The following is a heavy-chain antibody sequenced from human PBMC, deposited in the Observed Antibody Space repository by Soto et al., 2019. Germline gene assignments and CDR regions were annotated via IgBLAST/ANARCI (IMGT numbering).Heavy chain of an antibody. CDR1: GGTFSSYA. CDR2: IIPIFGTA. D-gene: IGHD3-10*01. V-gene: IGHV1-69*13. CDR3: AREASYGSGDY. Sequence: SVKVSFKASGGTFSSYAISWLRQAPGQGLEWMGAIIPIFGTANYAQKFQGRVTITADESTSTAYMELSSLRSEDTAVYYCAREASYGSGDYWGQGTLVTVSS. J-gene: IGHJ4*02.